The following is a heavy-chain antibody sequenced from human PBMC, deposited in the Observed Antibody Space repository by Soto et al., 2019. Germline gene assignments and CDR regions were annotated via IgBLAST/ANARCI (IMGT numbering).Heavy chain of an antibody. J-gene: IGHJ6*03. CDR2: IYSGGST. CDR3: AREDYDFWSGYPKNYYYYYMDV. V-gene: IGHV3-66*01. CDR1: GFTVSSNY. Sequence: GGSLRLSCVASGFTVSSNYMSWVRQAPGKGLEWVSVIYSGGSTYYADSVKGRFTISRDNSKNTLYLQMNSLRAEDTAVYYCAREDYDFWSGYPKNYYYYYMDVWGKGTTVTVSS. D-gene: IGHD3-3*01.